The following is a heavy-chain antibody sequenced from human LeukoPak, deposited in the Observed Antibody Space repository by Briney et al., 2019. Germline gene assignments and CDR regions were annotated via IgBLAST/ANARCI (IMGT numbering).Heavy chain of an antibody. CDR2: IIPILGIA. Sequence: SVKVSCKASGGTFSSYAIGWVRQAPGQGLEWMGRIIPILGIANYAQKFQGRVTITADKSTSTAYMELSSLRSEDTAVYYCARDPPYYDILTGHDLYYYYNGMDVWGQGTTVTVSS. CDR3: ARDPPYYDILTGHDLYYYYNGMDV. J-gene: IGHJ6*02. D-gene: IGHD3-9*01. V-gene: IGHV1-69*04. CDR1: GGTFSSYA.